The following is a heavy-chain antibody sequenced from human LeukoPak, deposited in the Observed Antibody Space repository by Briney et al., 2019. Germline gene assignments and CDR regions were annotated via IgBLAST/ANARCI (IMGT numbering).Heavy chain of an antibody. J-gene: IGHJ4*02. CDR1: GFTVSSNY. CDR2: IYSGGST. D-gene: IGHD3-10*01. CDR3: ARSGELWFGELRSYYFDY. Sequence: PGGSLRLSCAASGFTVSSNYMSWVRQAPGKGLEWVSVIYSGGSTYYADSVKGRFTISRDNSKNTLYLQMNSLRAEDTAVYYCARSGELWFGELRSYYFDYWGQGTLVTVSS. V-gene: IGHV3-53*01.